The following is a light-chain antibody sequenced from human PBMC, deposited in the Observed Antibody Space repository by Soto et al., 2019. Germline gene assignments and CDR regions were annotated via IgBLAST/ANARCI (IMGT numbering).Light chain of an antibody. CDR2: DVY. CDR3: PSYTPANPPA. CDR1: SSDIGAYNY. J-gene: IGLJ2*01. V-gene: IGLV2-14*01. Sequence: QSALTQPASVSGSPGQSITISCTGTSSDIGAYNYVSWFQQYAGKAPKCVIYDVYNRPSGVSNRFSGSKSGNMASLTISGLQAEDEGDYSCPSYTPANPPALGGGTKLPVL.